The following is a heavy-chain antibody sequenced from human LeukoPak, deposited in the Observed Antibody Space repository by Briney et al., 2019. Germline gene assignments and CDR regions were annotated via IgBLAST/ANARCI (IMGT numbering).Heavy chain of an antibody. V-gene: IGHV4-4*08. Sequence: SETLSLTCAVSAGSICNSYCSWARQPPGKGLEFIGYISTGGDINYNPSLRSRATMSINTSNNQLSPTLTSVTTADTAVYFCVRGPGRGYDLEPWGQGSLVTVSS. D-gene: IGHD3-22*01. CDR3: VRGPGRGYDLEP. J-gene: IGHJ5*02. CDR2: ISTGGDI. CDR1: AGSICNSY.